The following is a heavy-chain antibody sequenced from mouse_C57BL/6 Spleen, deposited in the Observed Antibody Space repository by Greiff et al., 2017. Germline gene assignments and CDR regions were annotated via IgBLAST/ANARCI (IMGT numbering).Heavy chain of an antibody. D-gene: IGHD2-4*01. V-gene: IGHV3-6*01. Sequence: EVQLQQSGPGLVKPSQSLSLTCSVTGYSITSGYYWNWIRQFPGNKLEWMGYISYDGSNNYNPSLKNRISITRDTSKNQFFLKLNSVTTEDTATYYCARGGLRRGDYYAMDYWGQGTSVTVSS. CDR3: ARGGLRRGDYYAMDY. J-gene: IGHJ4*01. CDR2: ISYDGSN. CDR1: GYSITSGYY.